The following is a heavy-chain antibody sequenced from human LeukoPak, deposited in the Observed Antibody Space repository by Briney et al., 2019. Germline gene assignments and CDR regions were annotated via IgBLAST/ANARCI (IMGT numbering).Heavy chain of an antibody. CDR2: IFYSGCT. J-gene: IGHJ3*02. D-gene: IGHD3-3*01. Sequence: SESLSLTCTVSGGSISSYYWSWIRQPPGKGLEWIGYIFYSGCTNYNPSLKSGVSISVDKSKNQFSLKLGALTPADTAVYDCARRGRPSITIFGVAKDDDAIDIWGQGTMVTVSS. V-gene: IGHV4-59*01. CDR1: GGSISSYY. CDR3: ARRGRPSITIFGVAKDDDAIDI.